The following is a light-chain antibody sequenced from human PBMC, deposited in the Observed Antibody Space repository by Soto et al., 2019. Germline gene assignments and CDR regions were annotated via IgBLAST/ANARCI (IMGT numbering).Light chain of an antibody. CDR3: QQYGDWPLT. CDR1: QSVRSTY. V-gene: IGKV3-15*01. J-gene: IGKJ4*01. Sequence: EIVMTQSPVTLSVSPGERATLSCRASQSVRSTYLAWYQQKPGQAPSLLIFGVSNRAAGIPARFSGSGSGTEFTLTISSLQSEDFAVYYCQQYGDWPLTFGGGTKVEIK. CDR2: GVS.